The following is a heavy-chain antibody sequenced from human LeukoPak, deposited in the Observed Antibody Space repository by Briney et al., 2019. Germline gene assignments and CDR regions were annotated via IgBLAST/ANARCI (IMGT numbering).Heavy chain of an antibody. J-gene: IGHJ4*02. D-gene: IGHD2-2*01. Sequence: GESLKISCKGSGYIFSSYWIAWVRQMPGKGLEWMGIIHPGNSETTYNPSFQGHVTISADTSISTAYLQWSSLKSSDTAVYFCARHGPEIVVVPASIPLDYWGQGTLVTVSS. V-gene: IGHV5-51*01. CDR1: GYIFSSYW. CDR3: ARHGPEIVVVPASIPLDY. CDR2: IHPGNSET.